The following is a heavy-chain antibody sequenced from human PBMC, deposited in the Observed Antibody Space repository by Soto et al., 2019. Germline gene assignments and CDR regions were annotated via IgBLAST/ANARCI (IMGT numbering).Heavy chain of an antibody. CDR2: ISGSGGSI. D-gene: IGHD4-17*01. CDR3: AKEGLRAVTSFDSYGLDI. Sequence: EVQLLESGGGVVQPGGSLTLSCAVSGLTLINYGMSWVRQAPGKGLEWGSTISGSGGSIHYTESVKGRFTIASDNSKNTLYLQMDSLRVEYTAGYYCAKEGLRAVTSFDSYGLDIWGQGTTVTVS. V-gene: IGHV3-23*01. CDR1: GLTLINYG. J-gene: IGHJ6*02.